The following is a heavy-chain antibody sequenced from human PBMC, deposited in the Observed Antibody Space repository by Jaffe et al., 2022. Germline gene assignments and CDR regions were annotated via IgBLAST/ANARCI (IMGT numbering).Heavy chain of an antibody. Sequence: QVQLQESGPGLVKPSETLSLTCTVSGGSISSYYWSWIRQPPGKGLEWIGYIYYSGSTNYNPSLKSRVTISVDTSKNQFSLKLSSVTAADTAVYYCARGLRFWSGQNWFDPWGQGTLVTVSS. CDR2: IYYSGST. J-gene: IGHJ5*02. CDR3: ARGLRFWSGQNWFDP. CDR1: GGSISSYY. V-gene: IGHV4-59*01. D-gene: IGHD3-3*01.